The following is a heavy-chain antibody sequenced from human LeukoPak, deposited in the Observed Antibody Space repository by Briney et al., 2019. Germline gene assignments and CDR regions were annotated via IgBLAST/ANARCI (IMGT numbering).Heavy chain of an antibody. V-gene: IGHV4-39*01. Sequence: SETLSLTCTVSGGSISSGSYYWGWIRQPPGKGLEWIGSIYYSGSTYYNPSLKSRVSISIDTSKNQFSLDLRSVTAADTAVYYCARRPNGSFDYWGQGTLVTVSS. CDR3: ARRPNGSFDY. D-gene: IGHD2-15*01. J-gene: IGHJ4*02. CDR2: IYYSGST. CDR1: GGSISSGSYY.